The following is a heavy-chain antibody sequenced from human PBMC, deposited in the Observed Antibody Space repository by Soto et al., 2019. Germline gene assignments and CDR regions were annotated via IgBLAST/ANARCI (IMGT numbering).Heavy chain of an antibody. CDR1: GYTFTRYT. V-gene: IGHV1-3*01. CDR3: ASYFNTRFDY. Sequence: AASVKVSCKASGYTFTRYTIHWVRQAPGQRLEWMGWINAGNGNTEYSQKFQGRVTVTRDTSASTAYMELSSLRSEDTAVYYCASYFNTRFDYWGQGTLVTVSS. J-gene: IGHJ4*02. D-gene: IGHD1-26*01. CDR2: INAGNGNT.